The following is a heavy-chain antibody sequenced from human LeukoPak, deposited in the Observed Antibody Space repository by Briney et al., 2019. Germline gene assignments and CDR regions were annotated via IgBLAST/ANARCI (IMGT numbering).Heavy chain of an antibody. CDR2: ITSSDSSK. CDR1: GFIFSDYY. J-gene: IGHJ5*02. V-gene: IGHV3-11*01. CDR3: AKGGDANWFDP. Sequence: GSLRLSCAASGFIFSDYYMSWIRQAPGKGLEWISYITSSDSSKYYADSVKGRFTISRDNAKNSLYLQMNSLRAEDTAVYYCAKGGDANWFDPWGQGTLVTVSS.